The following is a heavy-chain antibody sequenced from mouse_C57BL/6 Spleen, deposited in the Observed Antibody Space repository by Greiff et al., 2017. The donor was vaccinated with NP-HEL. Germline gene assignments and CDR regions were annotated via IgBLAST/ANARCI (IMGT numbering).Heavy chain of an antibody. J-gene: IGHJ3*01. Sequence: VQLQESGAELVRPGASVTLSCKASGYTFTDYEMHWVEQTPVHGLEWIGAIDPETGGTAYNQKFKGKAILTADKSSSTAYMELRSLTSEDSAVYYCTGIYSWFAYWGQGTLVTVSA. CDR3: TGIYSWFAY. D-gene: IGHD2-1*01. CDR2: IDPETGGT. CDR1: GYTFTDYE. V-gene: IGHV1-15*01.